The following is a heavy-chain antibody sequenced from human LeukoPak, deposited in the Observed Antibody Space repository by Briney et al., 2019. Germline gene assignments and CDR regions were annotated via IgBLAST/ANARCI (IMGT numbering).Heavy chain of an antibody. V-gene: IGHV3-23*01. Sequence: GGSLRLSCAASGFTFSNCAMNWVRQAPGKGLEWVSALSSSGNSTYYADSVKGRFTISRDNSKNMLYLQMNSLRVEDTAVYYCARGCSGDRSLGGQGTQVTVSS. CDR2: LSSSGNST. CDR1: GFTFSNCA. J-gene: IGHJ4*02. CDR3: ARGCSGDRSL. D-gene: IGHD2-15*01.